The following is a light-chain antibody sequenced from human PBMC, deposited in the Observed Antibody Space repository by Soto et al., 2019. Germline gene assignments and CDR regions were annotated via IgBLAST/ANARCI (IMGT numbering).Light chain of an antibody. V-gene: IGKV3-20*01. CDR1: QSVGSY. CDR3: QQYGSSPRT. J-gene: IGKJ1*01. Sequence: EIVLTQSPGTLSLSPGERATLSCRASQSVGSYLAWYQHKPGQAPRLLISDASNRATGIPARFSGSGSGTDFTLTISRLDPEDFAVYYCQQYGSSPRTFGQGTKVDIK. CDR2: DAS.